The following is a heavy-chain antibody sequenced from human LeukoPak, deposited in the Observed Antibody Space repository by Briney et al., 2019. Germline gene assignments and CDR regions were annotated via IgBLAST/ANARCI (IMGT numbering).Heavy chain of an antibody. CDR2: MNPKSGAT. J-gene: IGHJ6*03. Sequence: ASVKVSCKTSGYRFTGYYLHRVRQAPGQGLEWMGWMNPKSGATDYARKFQGRVTMTRDTSISTAYMELTRLRSDDTAVYFCARGSDYDDYFYMDFWGKGTTVTVSS. CDR1: GYRFTGYY. V-gene: IGHV1-2*02. CDR3: ARGSDYDDYFYMDF.